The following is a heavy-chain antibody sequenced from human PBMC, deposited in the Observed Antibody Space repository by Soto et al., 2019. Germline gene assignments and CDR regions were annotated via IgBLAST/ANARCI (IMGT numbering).Heavy chain of an antibody. Sequence: AHLVESGGGVVRPGTSLRLSCAGSGFVFYDYGFHWVRQAPGKGLEWVAFVSANGQTQFYADSVKGRFVISKHSAGNIVDLQMNRVTTDDTAHYYCARIWRTGTPQYLQHWGQGTLVTVSS. V-gene: IGHV3-30*03. CDR1: GFVFYDYG. J-gene: IGHJ1*01. D-gene: IGHD1-1*01. CDR2: VSANGQTQ. CDR3: ARIWRTGTPQYLQH.